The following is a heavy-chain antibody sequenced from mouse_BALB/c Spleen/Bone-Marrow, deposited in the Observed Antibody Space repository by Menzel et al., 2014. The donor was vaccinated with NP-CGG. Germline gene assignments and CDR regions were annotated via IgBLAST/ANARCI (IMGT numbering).Heavy chain of an antibody. Sequence: VQLQQSGAELVRPGTSVKVSCQASGYAFTNYLIEWVKQRPGQGLEWIGVINPGSGGTNYNEKFKGKATLAADKSSSTAYMQLSSLTSDDSAVYFCARRDYRYDVGPLDYWGQGTTLTVSS. CDR1: GYAFTNYL. CDR3: ARRDYRYDVGPLDY. CDR2: INPGSGGT. J-gene: IGHJ2*01. D-gene: IGHD2-14*01. V-gene: IGHV1-54*01.